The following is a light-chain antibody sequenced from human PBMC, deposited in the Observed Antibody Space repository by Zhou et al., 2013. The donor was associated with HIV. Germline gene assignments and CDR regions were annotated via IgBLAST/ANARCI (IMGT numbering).Light chain of an antibody. CDR1: QSVLSSS. J-gene: IGKJ5*01. CDR2: GTS. V-gene: IGKV3D-20*02. CDR3: QQRSNWPPTLT. Sequence: EIVLTQSPGTLSLSPGERATLSCRASQSVLSSSLAWFQQIPGQAPRLLIFGTSSRASGIPDRFGGSGSGTDFILTISSLEPEDFAVYYCQQRSNWPPTLTFGQGTRLEIK.